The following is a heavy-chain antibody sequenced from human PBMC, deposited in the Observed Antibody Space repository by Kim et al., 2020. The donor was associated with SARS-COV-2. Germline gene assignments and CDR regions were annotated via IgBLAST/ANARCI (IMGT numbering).Heavy chain of an antibody. J-gene: IGHJ4*02. CDR1: GYTFTSYG. CDR3: ATDKTPLAYCGGDCKTPLDY. Sequence: ASVKVSCKASGYTFTSYGVHWVRQAPGQRLGWMGWINAGNGDTKYSQKFQGRVTITRDTSASTAYMELSSLRSEDTAVYYCATDKTPLAYCGGDCKTPLDYWGQGTLVTVSS. D-gene: IGHD2-21*01. CDR2: INAGNGDT. V-gene: IGHV1-3*01.